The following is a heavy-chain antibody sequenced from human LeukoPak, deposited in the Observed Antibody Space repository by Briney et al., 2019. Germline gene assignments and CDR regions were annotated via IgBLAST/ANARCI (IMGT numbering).Heavy chain of an antibody. CDR3: ARDRYDILTGYYFPFDY. J-gene: IGHJ4*02. CDR1: GYTFTSYG. V-gene: IGHV1-18*01. D-gene: IGHD3-9*01. Sequence: ASVKVSCKASGYTFTSYGISWVRQAPGQGLEWMGWISAYNGNTNYAQKLQGRVTMTTDTSTSTAYMELRSLRSDDTAVYYCARDRYDILTGYYFPFDYWGQGTLVTVSS. CDR2: ISAYNGNT.